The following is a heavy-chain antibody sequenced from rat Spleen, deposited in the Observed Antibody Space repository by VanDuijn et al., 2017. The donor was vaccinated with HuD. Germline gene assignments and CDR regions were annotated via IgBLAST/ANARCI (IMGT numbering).Heavy chain of an antibody. V-gene: IGHV5-20*01. CDR1: GFIFNNYD. CDR2: ISYDGSST. J-gene: IGHJ3*01. CDR3: TTRPYYSSLNWFPY. Sequence: EVQLVESDGGLVQPGRSLKLSCAASGFIFNNYDMAWVRQAQKKGLEWVAFISYDGSSTYYRDSVKGRFTISRDNAKSTLYLQMDSLRSEDTATYYCTTRPYYSSLNWFPYWGQGTLVTVSS. D-gene: IGHD1-2*01.